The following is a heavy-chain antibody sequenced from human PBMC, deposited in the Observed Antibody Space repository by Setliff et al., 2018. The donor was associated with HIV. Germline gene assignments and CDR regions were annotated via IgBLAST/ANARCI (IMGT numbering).Heavy chain of an antibody. CDR2: ISPGGGNT. CDR1: GYSFTNYY. Sequence: ASVKVSCKASGYSFTNYYIHWVRQAPGQGLEWMGKISPGGGNTSKEQKFQGRFTMTRDTSTSTVYMELSSLRSEDTAVHYCARGPLVVPTHYYMDLRGKGTTVTVSS. D-gene: IGHD3-22*01. J-gene: IGHJ6*03. CDR3: ARGPLVVPTHYYMDL. V-gene: IGHV1-46*01.